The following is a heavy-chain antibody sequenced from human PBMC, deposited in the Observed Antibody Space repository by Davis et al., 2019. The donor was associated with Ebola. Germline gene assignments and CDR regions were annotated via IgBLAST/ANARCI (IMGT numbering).Heavy chain of an antibody. V-gene: IGHV3-21*01. CDR2: IGSSSNYI. J-gene: IGHJ3*02. D-gene: IGHD3-3*01. CDR1: KFTFSNYG. Sequence: PGGSLRLSCAASKFTFSNYGMNWVRQAPGKGLQWVSSIGSSSNYIYYSDSVKGRFSVSRDNAKNSLYLQMNSLRAEDTAVYYCAIFGVVSHDAFDIWGQGTMVTVSS. CDR3: AIFGVVSHDAFDI.